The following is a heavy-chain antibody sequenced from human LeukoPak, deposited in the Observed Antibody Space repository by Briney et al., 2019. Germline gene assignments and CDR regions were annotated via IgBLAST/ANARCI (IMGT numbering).Heavy chain of an antibody. CDR2: INTNTGNP. D-gene: IGHD6-19*01. Sequence: ASVKVSCKASGYTFTSYGISWVRQAPGQGLEWMGWINTNTGNPTYAQGFTGRFVFSLDTSVSTAYLQISSLKAEDTAVYYCAREGSVAGPRNYYYYYYMDVWGKGTTVTVSS. CDR3: AREGSVAGPRNYYYYYYMDV. CDR1: GYTFTSYG. J-gene: IGHJ6*03. V-gene: IGHV7-4-1*02.